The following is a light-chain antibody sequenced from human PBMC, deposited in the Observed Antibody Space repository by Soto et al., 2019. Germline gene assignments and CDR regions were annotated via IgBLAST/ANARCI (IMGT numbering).Light chain of an antibody. CDR1: NIGSKS. CDR2: YDN. Sequence: SYELTQPPSVSVAPGKTARITCGGNNIGSKSVHWYQQKPGQAPVLVIYYDNDRPSGIPERFSCSNSGNTATLTISRVEAGDEADYYCQVWDSSSDLRGVFGGGTKLTVL. CDR3: QVWDSSSDLRGV. V-gene: IGLV3-21*04. J-gene: IGLJ2*01.